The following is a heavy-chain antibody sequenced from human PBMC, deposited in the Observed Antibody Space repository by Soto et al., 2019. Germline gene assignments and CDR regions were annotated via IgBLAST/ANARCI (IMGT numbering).Heavy chain of an antibody. CDR2: IYYSGST. CDR1: GGSISSSSYY. Sequence: QLQLQESGPGLVKPSETLSLTCTVSGGSISSSSYYWGWIRQPPGKGLEWIGSIYYSGSTYYNPSLKTRLTISVDTSKNQFSLQLSSVTAADTAVYYCARHVTEWLLLPPWAYAFDLWGQGTMVTVSS. D-gene: IGHD3-22*01. J-gene: IGHJ3*01. V-gene: IGHV4-39*01. CDR3: ARHVTEWLLLPPWAYAFDL.